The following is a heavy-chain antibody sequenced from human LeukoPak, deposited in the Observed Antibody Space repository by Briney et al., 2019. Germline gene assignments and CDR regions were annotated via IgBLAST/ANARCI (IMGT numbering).Heavy chain of an antibody. J-gene: IGHJ5*02. CDR3: ARHVGAQEMATILGWFDP. CDR1: GYSISSGYY. Sequence: SETLSLTCAVSGYSISSGYYWGWIRQPPGKGLEWIGRTYHSGSTYYNPSLKSRVTISVDTSKNQFSLKLSSVTAADTAVYYCARHVGAQEMATILGWFDPWGQGTLVTVSS. CDR2: TYHSGST. D-gene: IGHD5-24*01. V-gene: IGHV4-38-2*01.